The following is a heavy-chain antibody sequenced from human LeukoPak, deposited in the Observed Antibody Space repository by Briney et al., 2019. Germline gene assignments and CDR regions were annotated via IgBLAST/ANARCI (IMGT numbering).Heavy chain of an antibody. V-gene: IGHV3-33*06. J-gene: IGHJ4*02. CDR1: GFTFSSYG. D-gene: IGHD5-18*01. CDR3: AKAQDTAMALDY. Sequence: GGSLRLSCAASGFTFSSYGMHWVRQAPGKGLEWVAVIWYDGSNKYYADSVKGRFTISRDNSKNTLYLQMNSLRAEDTAVYYCAKAQDTAMALDYWGQGTLVTVS. CDR2: IWYDGSNK.